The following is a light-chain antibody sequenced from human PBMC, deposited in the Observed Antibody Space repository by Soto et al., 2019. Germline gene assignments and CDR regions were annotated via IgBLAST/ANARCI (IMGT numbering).Light chain of an antibody. CDR3: QQYANSRT. CDR1: QSVNINY. J-gene: IGKJ1*01. V-gene: IGKV3-20*01. CDR2: GTS. Sequence: ETVLTQSPGTLSLSPGERATLSGMASQSVNINYFAWYQQKSGQAPRLLIYGTSNRASGIPDRFSGSGSGTDFTLSISGLEPEDFAVYFCQQYANSRTFGQGTKVDNK.